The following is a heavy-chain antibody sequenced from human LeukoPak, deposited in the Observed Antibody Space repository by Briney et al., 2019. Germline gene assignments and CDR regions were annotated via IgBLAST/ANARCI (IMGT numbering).Heavy chain of an antibody. Sequence: WGSLRLSCAASGFTFSSYGMHWVRQAPGKGLEWVAFIRYDGSNKYYADSVKGRFTISRDNSKNTLYLQMSRLRSDDTAVYYCATSRGYCSSTSCRDDYYFDYWGQGTLVTVSS. J-gene: IGHJ4*02. CDR1: GFTFSSYG. V-gene: IGHV3-30*02. CDR3: ATSRGYCSSTSCRDDYYFDY. CDR2: IRYDGSNK. D-gene: IGHD2-2*01.